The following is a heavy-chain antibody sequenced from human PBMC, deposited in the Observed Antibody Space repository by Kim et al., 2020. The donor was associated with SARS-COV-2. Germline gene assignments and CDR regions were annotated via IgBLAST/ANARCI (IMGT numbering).Heavy chain of an antibody. D-gene: IGHD6-13*01. Sequence: QKLQGSVTITRETSESTAYMDLSSLRSEDTALYYCARDPRGSSWYEEPFDYWGQGTLVTVSS. CDR3: ARDPRGSSWYEEPFDY. J-gene: IGHJ4*02. V-gene: IGHV1-3*01.